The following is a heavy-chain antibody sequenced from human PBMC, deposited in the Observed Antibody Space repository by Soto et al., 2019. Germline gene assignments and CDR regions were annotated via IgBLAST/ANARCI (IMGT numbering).Heavy chain of an antibody. Sequence: EVQLVESGGGLVQPGGSLRLSCAASGFTFSSYWMSWVRQAPGKGLEWVANIKQDGSEKYYVDSVKGRFTISRDNAKNSLYLQMNSLRAGDTAAYYCAVSYSYGRYFDYWGQGTLVTVSS. V-gene: IGHV3-7*05. CDR1: GFTFSSYW. CDR2: IKQDGSEK. D-gene: IGHD5-18*01. CDR3: AVSYSYGRYFDY. J-gene: IGHJ4*02.